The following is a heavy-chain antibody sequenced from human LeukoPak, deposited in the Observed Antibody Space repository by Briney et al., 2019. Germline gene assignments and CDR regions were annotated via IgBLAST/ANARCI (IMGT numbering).Heavy chain of an antibody. CDR1: GFTFNRCW. J-gene: IGHJ1*01. CDR2: INPDGRDT. V-gene: IGHV3-7*01. D-gene: IGHD2-21*02. Sequence: GGSLRLSCVVSGFTFNRCWMNWVRQAPGKGLEWVAHINPDGRDTYYVNSVKGRFTISRDNAQNSMYLQMNSLRVEDTAVYYCTSWGDTTAEYFQRWGQGTLVTVSS. CDR3: TSWGDTTAEYFQR.